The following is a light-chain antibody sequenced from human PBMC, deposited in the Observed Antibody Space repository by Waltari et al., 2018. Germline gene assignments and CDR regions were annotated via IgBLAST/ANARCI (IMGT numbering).Light chain of an antibody. CDR3: QQSYGTPPNG. Sequence: DIQMTQSPSSLSASIGDRVTITCRTSRSINSFLNWYQQKPGKAPKLLIYAASNLQTDVPSRFSGSGSGTAYTLTISSLPPEYFATYYCQQSYGTPPNGFGQGTRLDI. CDR1: RSINSF. V-gene: IGKV1-39*01. CDR2: AAS. J-gene: IGKJ5*01.